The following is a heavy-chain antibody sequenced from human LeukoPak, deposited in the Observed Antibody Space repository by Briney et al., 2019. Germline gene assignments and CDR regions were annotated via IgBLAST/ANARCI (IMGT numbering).Heavy chain of an antibody. D-gene: IGHD6-19*01. J-gene: IGHJ4*02. Sequence: WGSLRLSCAASGFTFSSYEMNWVRQAPGKGLEWVSYISSSGSTIYYADSVKGRFTISRDNSKNTLYLQMNSLRAEDTAVYYCAKAGYSSGWPPDYWGQGTLVTVSS. CDR3: AKAGYSSGWPPDY. CDR1: GFTFSSYE. V-gene: IGHV3-48*03. CDR2: ISSSGSTI.